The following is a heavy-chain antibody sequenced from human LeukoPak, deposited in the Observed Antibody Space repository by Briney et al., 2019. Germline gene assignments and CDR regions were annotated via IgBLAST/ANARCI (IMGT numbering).Heavy chain of an antibody. CDR3: AREGGFYRPLDY. CDR2: VHLDGRT. D-gene: IGHD3-3*01. V-gene: IGHV4-4*02. CDR1: GGSISSTNW. Sequence: SGTLSLICGVFGGSISSTNWWTWVRQPPGKGLEWIGEVHLDGRTNYNPSLESRLTMSVDLSENHISLKLTSVTAADTAVYYCAREGGFYRPLDYTGQGTLVTVSS. J-gene: IGHJ4*02.